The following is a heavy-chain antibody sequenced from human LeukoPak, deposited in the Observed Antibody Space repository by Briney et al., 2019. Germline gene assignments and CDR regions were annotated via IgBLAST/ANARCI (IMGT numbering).Heavy chain of an antibody. Sequence: PGGSLRLSCAASGFTFSSYAMSWVRQAPGKGLEWVSAISGSGGSTHYADSVKGRFTISRDNSKNTLYLQMNSLRAEDTAVYYCAKDLRYCSGGSCHWGQGTLVTVSS. D-gene: IGHD2-15*01. V-gene: IGHV3-23*01. J-gene: IGHJ4*02. CDR3: AKDLRYCSGGSCH. CDR2: ISGSGGST. CDR1: GFTFSSYA.